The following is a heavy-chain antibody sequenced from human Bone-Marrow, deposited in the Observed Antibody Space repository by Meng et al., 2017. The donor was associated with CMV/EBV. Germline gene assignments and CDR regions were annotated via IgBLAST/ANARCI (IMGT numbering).Heavy chain of an antibody. D-gene: IGHD1-7*01. CDR1: GFTFINYA. CDR3: ARENWNYGADAFDI. Sequence: GGSLRLSCAASGFTFINYAMHWVRQAPGKGLEWVAVISYDGSNEYYADSVKGRFTISRDNSKNTLYLQMHSLRAEDTAVYYCARENWNYGADAFDIWGQGTMVTVSS. CDR2: ISYDGSNE. V-gene: IGHV3-30*04. J-gene: IGHJ3*02.